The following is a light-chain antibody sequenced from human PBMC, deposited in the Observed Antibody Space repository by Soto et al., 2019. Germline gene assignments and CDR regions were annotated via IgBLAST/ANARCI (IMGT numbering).Light chain of an antibody. CDR2: AAS. V-gene: IGKV1-39*01. CDR1: QSISSY. Sequence: DIQMTQSPSSLSASVGDRVTITCRASQSISSYLNWYQQKPGKAPKLLIYAASSLQGGVPSRFSGSVSGTDFTLTISSLQPEDFATYYCQQSYSTPQNTFGQGTKLEIK. CDR3: QQSYSTPQNT. J-gene: IGKJ2*01.